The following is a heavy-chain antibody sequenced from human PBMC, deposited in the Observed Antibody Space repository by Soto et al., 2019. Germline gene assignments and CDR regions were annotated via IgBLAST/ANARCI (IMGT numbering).Heavy chain of an antibody. CDR2: ISGSGGSP. CDR1: GFTFSNYA. J-gene: IGHJ6*02. Sequence: PGGSLRLSCAASGFTFSNYAMSWVRQAPGKGRQWVSAISGSGGSPYYADSVKGRFTISRDNSKNTPYLEMTSLRAEDTAVYYCAKGPTIFGVIIVAEYYYGMDVWGQGTTVTVSS. CDR3: AKGPTIFGVIIVAEYYYGMDV. D-gene: IGHD3-3*01. V-gene: IGHV3-23*01.